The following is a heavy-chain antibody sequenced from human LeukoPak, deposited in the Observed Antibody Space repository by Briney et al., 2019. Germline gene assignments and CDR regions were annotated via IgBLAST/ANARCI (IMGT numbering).Heavy chain of an antibody. J-gene: IGHJ5*02. V-gene: IGHV4-4*07. D-gene: IGHD3-10*01. CDR2: IYTSGST. Sequence: SETLSLTCTVSGGSISSYYWSWIRQPAGKGLEWIGRIYTSGSTNYNPSLKSRVTMSVDTSKDQFSLKLSSVTAADTAVYYCARGLMVRGVLEFDPWGQGTLVTVSS. CDR3: ARGLMVRGVLEFDP. CDR1: GGSISSYY.